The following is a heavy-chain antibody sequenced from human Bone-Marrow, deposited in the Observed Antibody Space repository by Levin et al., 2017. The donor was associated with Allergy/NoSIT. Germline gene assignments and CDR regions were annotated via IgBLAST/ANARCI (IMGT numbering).Heavy chain of an antibody. CDR1: GFTFSSHW. CDR3: VRGAGFLFEY. D-gene: IGHD6-19*01. V-gene: IGHV3-7*01. J-gene: IGHJ4*02. Sequence: GGSLRLSCAASGFTFSSHWMNWVRQAPGEVLEWVAIIKQDGSEKHYVDSVKGRFTISRDNAENSLYLQMDSLRAEETAVYYCVRGAGFLFEYGGQGTLVTVSS. CDR2: IKQDGSEK.